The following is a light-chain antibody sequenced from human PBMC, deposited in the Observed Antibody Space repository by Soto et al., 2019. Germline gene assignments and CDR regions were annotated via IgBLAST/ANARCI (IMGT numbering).Light chain of an antibody. CDR2: EVS. CDR3: SSYTTSSTWV. J-gene: IGLJ3*02. Sequence: QSALTQPASVSGSPGQSITMSCTGPSSDVGGYNYVSWYQHHPGKAPKLMIYEVSNRPSGVSNRFSGSKSGNTASLTISGLQAEDEADYYCSSYTTSSTWVFGGGTKLTVL. CDR1: SSDVGGYNY. V-gene: IGLV2-14*01.